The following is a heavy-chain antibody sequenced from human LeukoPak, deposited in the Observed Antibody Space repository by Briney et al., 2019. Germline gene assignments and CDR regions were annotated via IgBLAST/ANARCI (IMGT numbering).Heavy chain of an antibody. D-gene: IGHD3-22*01. CDR2: IIPILGIA. J-gene: IGHJ3*02. CDR3: AFLYYYDSSGPGAFDI. CDR1: GRTFSIYA. Sequence: SVNVSYKASGRTFSIYAISWVRQAPGQGLEGVGRIIPILGIANYAQKLQGRVTITADKSTSTAYMELSSLRSEDTAVHYCAFLYYYDSSGPGAFDIWGQGTMVTVSS. V-gene: IGHV1-69*04.